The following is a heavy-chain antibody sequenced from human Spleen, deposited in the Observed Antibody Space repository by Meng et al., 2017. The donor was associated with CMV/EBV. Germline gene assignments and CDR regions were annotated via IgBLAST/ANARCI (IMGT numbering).Heavy chain of an antibody. CDR1: GGSVSSGSYY. V-gene: IGHV4-61*01. Sequence: SETLSLTCTVSGGSVSSGSYYWSWIRQPPGKGLEWIGYIYYTGSTNYNPSLKSRVTISVDTSKNQFSLKVTSVTAADTAVYYCARLSYTFGGWFDPWGQGTLVTVSS. D-gene: IGHD2-8*01. CDR2: IYYTGST. J-gene: IGHJ5*02. CDR3: ARLSYTFGGWFDP.